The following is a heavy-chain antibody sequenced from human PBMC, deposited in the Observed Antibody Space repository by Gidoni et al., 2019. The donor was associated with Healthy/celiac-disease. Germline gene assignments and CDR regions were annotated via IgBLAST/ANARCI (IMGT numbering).Heavy chain of an antibody. Sequence: QVQLVQSGAEVKKPGSSVKVSCKASGGTFSSYTISWVRQAPGQGLEWMGRIIPILGIANYAQKVQGRVTITADKSTSTAYMELSSLGSEDTAVYYCARDLLAVAGTSNWGQGTLVTVSS. J-gene: IGHJ4*02. CDR1: GGTFSSYT. CDR3: ARDLLAVAGTSN. D-gene: IGHD6-19*01. V-gene: IGHV1-69*08. CDR2: IIPILGIA.